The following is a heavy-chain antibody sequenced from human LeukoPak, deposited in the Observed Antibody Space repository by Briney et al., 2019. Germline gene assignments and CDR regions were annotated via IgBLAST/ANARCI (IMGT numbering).Heavy chain of an antibody. J-gene: IGHJ4*02. CDR2: ISGAGDNT. CDR1: GFTFTNYA. CDR3: AKDAVAGAWGSRFDY. V-gene: IGHV3-23*01. Sequence: GASLRLSCAASGFTFTNYAMSWVRQAPGKGLERVSAISGAGDNTYYADSVKGRFTISRDNSKNTLYLQMNSLRAEDTAVYYCAKDAVAGAWGSRFDYWGQGTLVTVSS. D-gene: IGHD6-19*01.